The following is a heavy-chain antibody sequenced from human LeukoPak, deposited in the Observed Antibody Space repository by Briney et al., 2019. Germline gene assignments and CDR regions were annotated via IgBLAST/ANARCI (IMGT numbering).Heavy chain of an antibody. CDR1: RFTFNNYW. Sequence: PGGSLRLSCAASRFTFNNYWMTWVRRAPGKGLEWVANIREDGREKYYVDSVKGRFTISRDNAKNSVYLQMNGLRAEDTGVYYCARDKEKGSTSGSSFHLWGQGTMVTVSS. D-gene: IGHD2-15*01. V-gene: IGHV3-7*01. CDR2: IREDGREK. CDR3: ARDKEKGSTSGSSFHL. J-gene: IGHJ3*01.